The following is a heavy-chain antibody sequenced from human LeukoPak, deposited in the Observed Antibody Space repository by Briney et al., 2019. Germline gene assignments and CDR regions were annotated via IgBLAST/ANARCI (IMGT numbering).Heavy chain of an antibody. CDR3: ASLSLGWFGEPDFDY. CDR2: IYHSGST. Sequence: SETLSLTCTVSGGSISSNSYYWGWTRQPPGKGLEWIGSIYHSGSTYYNPSLKSRVTISVDTSKNQFSLKLSSVTAADTAVYYCASLSLGWFGEPDFDYWGQGTLVTVSS. CDR1: GGSISSNSYY. V-gene: IGHV4-39*07. D-gene: IGHD3-10*01. J-gene: IGHJ4*01.